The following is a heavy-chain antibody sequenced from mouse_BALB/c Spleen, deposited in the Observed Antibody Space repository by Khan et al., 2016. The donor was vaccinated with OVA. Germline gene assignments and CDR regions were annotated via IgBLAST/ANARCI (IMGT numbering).Heavy chain of an antibody. CDR1: GFTFSSYT. V-gene: IGHV5-9*03. J-gene: IGHJ3*01. Sequence: EVELVESGGGLVKPGGSLKLSCAASGFTFSSYTMSWVHQTPEKRLEWVATISSGGDNTYYPDSVKGRFTISRDNAKNNLYLQRCRLRSEATALCSCARSYYGNVARWGHGSLVTVSA. D-gene: IGHD2-1*01. CDR3: ARSYYGNVAR. CDR2: ISSGGDNT.